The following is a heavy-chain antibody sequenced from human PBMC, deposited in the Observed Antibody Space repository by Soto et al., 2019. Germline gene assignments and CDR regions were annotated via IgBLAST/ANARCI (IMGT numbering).Heavy chain of an antibody. CDR3: ARDSRTPSGGMDV. J-gene: IGHJ6*02. CDR1: GGSINSGDYH. Sequence: QVQLQESGPGLVKASQTLSLTCSVSGGSINSGDYHWTWIRQPPGKGLEWIGAVYYSGSTYYNPSLKSRIIISVDMSKNQFSLSLRSVTAADTAVYYCARDSRTPSGGMDVWGQGTTVTVSS. CDR2: VYYSGST. V-gene: IGHV4-30-4*01.